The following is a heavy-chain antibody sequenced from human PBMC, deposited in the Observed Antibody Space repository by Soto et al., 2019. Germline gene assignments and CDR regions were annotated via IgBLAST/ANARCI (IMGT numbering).Heavy chain of an antibody. Sequence: GRSLRLSCAASGFTFSSYWMSWVRQAPGKGLEWVANIKQDGSEKYYVDSVKGRFTISRDNAKNSLYLQMNSLRAEDTAVYYCARILLSYDYVWGSYSYGMDVWGQGTTVTV. D-gene: IGHD3-16*01. V-gene: IGHV3-7*01. CDR2: IKQDGSEK. CDR1: GFTFSSYW. J-gene: IGHJ6*02. CDR3: ARILLSYDYVWGSYSYGMDV.